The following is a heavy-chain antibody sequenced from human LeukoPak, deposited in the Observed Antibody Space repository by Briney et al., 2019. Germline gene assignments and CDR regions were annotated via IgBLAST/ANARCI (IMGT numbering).Heavy chain of an antibody. Sequence: GESLKISCKGSGYRFTNYWIGWVRQMPGKGLEWMGIIYPGDSDTRYSPSFQGQVTISADKSISTAYLQWSSLKASDTAMYYCARLVRYFDWLNNWFDPWGQGTLVTVSS. CDR1: GYRFTNYW. J-gene: IGHJ5*02. V-gene: IGHV5-51*01. D-gene: IGHD3-9*01. CDR2: IYPGDSDT. CDR3: ARLVRYFDWLNNWFDP.